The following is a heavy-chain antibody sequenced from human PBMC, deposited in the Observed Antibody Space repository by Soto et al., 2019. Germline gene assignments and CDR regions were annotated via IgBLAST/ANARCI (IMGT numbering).Heavy chain of an antibody. D-gene: IGHD4-17*01. CDR2: ISYDGTNK. J-gene: IGHJ6*04. CDR3: AKDLQSYGDYDYYCYGMDV. CDR1: GFTFSTYG. V-gene: IGHV3-30*18. Sequence: VQLVESGGGEVQPGRSLTISCAASGFTFSTYGMHWVRQTPGKGLEWVAVISYDGTNKFYSDSVKGRFTISRDNFKNTLTLQMNSLRADDTAVYSCAKDLQSYGDYDYYCYGMDVWGIGTRVTVSS.